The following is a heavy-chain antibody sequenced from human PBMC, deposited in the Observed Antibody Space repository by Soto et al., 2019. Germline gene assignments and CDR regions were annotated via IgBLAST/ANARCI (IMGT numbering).Heavy chain of an antibody. J-gene: IGHJ4*02. CDR1: GGTFSRYA. D-gene: IGHD2-15*01. CDR2: IIPIFGTA. V-gene: IGHV1-69*13. Sequence: ASVKVSCKASGGTFSRYAISWVRQAPGQGLEWMGGIIPIFGTANYAQKFQGRVTITADESTSTAYMELSSLRFEDTAVYYCAASLSRRGYCSGGRCSSPIDFWGQGTLVTVSS. CDR3: AASLSRRGYCSGGRCSSPIDF.